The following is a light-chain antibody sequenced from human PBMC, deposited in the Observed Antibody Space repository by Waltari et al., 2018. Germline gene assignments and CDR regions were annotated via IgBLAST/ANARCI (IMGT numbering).Light chain of an antibody. V-gene: IGLV2-23*02. J-gene: IGLJ2*01. CDR2: AVS. CDR1: SSDVGNYKR. CDR3: SSYAGSSKGV. Sequence: QSALTQSASVSGSPGQSITFSCTGTSSDVGNYKRVSWYQQHPGKAPRLMIYAVSKRPSGGSDRFSGAKSGDMASLTISGLQPEDEAEYFCSSYAGSSKGVFGGGTKVTVL.